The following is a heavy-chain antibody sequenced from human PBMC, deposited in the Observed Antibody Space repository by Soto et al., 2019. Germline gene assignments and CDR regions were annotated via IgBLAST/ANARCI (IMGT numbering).Heavy chain of an antibody. V-gene: IGHV1-18*04. CDR1: GYTFTSYG. Sequence: GASVKVSCKASGYTFTSYGISWVRQAPGQGLEWMGWISAYNGNTNYAQKLQGRVTMTTDTSTSTAYMELRSLRSDDTAVYYCARRLGDHDDFWSGYDFDYWGQGTLVTVAS. CDR2: ISAYNGNT. D-gene: IGHD3-3*01. J-gene: IGHJ4*02. CDR3: ARRLGDHDDFWSGYDFDY.